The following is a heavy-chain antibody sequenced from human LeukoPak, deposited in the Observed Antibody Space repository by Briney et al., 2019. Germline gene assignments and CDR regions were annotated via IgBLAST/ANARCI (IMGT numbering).Heavy chain of an antibody. V-gene: IGHV5-51*01. Sequence: GESLKISCKGPGYSFTSYWIGWVRQIPGKGLEWMEIIYPGDSDTRYSPSFQGQVTISADKSIRTAYLQWSSLKASDTAMYYCAGPIAAAGSFDYWGQGTLVTVSS. CDR2: IYPGDSDT. CDR1: GYSFTSYW. J-gene: IGHJ4*02. D-gene: IGHD6-13*01. CDR3: AGPIAAAGSFDY.